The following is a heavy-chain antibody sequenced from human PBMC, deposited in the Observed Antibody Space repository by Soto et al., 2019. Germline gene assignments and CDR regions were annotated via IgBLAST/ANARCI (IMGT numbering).Heavy chain of an antibody. V-gene: IGHV3-30-3*01. Sequence: GGSLRLSCAASGFTFSSYAMHWVRQAPGKGLEWVAVISYDGSNKYYADSVKGRFTISRDNSKNTQYLQMNSLRAEDTAVYYCARDAAGSGWERGVDYWGQGTLVTVSS. D-gene: IGHD6-19*01. CDR3: ARDAAGSGWERGVDY. CDR2: ISYDGSNK. J-gene: IGHJ4*02. CDR1: GFTFSSYA.